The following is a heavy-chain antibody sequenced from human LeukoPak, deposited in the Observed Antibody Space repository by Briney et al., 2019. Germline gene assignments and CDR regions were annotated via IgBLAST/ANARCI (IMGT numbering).Heavy chain of an antibody. D-gene: IGHD1-26*01. CDR3: ARESLGATTGFDY. CDR1: GGSISSDDYY. J-gene: IGHJ4*02. V-gene: IGHV4-30-4*08. Sequence: SETLSLTCTVSGGSISSDDYYWTWIRQSPGKGLEWIGYIYHSGNTNHNPSLKSRATISIETSKNQFSLKLRFVTAADTAVYYCARESLGATTGFDYWGRGTQVTVSS. CDR2: IYHSGNT.